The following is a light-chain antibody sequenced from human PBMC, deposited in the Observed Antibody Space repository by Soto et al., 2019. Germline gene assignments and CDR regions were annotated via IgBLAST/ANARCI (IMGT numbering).Light chain of an antibody. Sequence: QSALTQPASVSGSPGQSITISCTGTSSDVGSYNLVSWFQQHPGKAPKLIIYEVNDRPSWISTRFSASKSANTASLTISGLQPDDEADYYCCSYTTNNTWVFGGGTKLTVL. CDR3: CSYTTNNTWV. CDR2: EVN. J-gene: IGLJ3*02. V-gene: IGLV2-23*02. CDR1: SSDVGSYNL.